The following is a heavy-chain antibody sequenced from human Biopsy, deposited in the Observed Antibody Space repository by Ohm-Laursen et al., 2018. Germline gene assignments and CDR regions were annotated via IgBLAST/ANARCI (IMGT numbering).Heavy chain of an antibody. CDR3: ARAGVGSDGTDSYYYGMDV. CDR1: GNTFATYH. Sequence: GASVKVSCNASGNTFATYHIHWVRQAPGQGLEWMGVISPSGATTSFSQKFQGRITMTRDTSTGTAYMDLNSLGSEDTAVYYCARAGVGSDGTDSYYYGMDVWGPGTTVTVSS. D-gene: IGHD5-24*01. V-gene: IGHV1-46*01. CDR2: ISPSGATT. J-gene: IGHJ6*02.